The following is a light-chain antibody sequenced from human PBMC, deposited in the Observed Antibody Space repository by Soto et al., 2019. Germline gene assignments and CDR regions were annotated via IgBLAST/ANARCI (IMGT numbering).Light chain of an antibody. CDR3: QQYHNWPLT. CDR2: DAS. Sequence: EVVLTQSPGTLSLSPGERATLSCRASQSVSSSDLAWYQQKPGQAPRLLIYDASTRATGIPARFSGSGSGAEFTLTISSLQSEDFAVYYCQQYHNWPLTFGGGTKVDIK. V-gene: IGKV3-15*01. J-gene: IGKJ4*01. CDR1: QSVSSSD.